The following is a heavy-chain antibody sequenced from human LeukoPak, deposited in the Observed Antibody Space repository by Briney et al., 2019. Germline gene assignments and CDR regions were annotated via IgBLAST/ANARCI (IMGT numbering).Heavy chain of an antibody. D-gene: IGHD2-8*01. CDR2: IRGSGGST. V-gene: IGHV3-23*01. CDR1: GFTFSSYA. Sequence: GGSLRLSCAASGFTFSSYAMSWVRQAPGKGLEWVSAIRGSGGSTYYADSVKGRFTISRDNSKSTLYLQMNSLRAEDTAVFYCAKVRGTPYCANGVCSPYYYYAMEVWGQGTTVSVSS. J-gene: IGHJ6*02. CDR3: AKVRGTPYCANGVCSPYYYYAMEV.